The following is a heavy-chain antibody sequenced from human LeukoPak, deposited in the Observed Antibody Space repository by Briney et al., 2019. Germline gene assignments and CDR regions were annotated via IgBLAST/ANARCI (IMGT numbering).Heavy chain of an antibody. CDR2: IYYSGST. V-gene: IGHV4-59*01. Sequence: PSETLSLTCTVSGESMSGFYWNWIRQPPGKGLEWIGYIYYSGSTNYNPSLKSRVTISVDTSKNQFSLKLSSVTAADTAVYYCARGVGYSGSYFGYWGQGTLVTVSS. J-gene: IGHJ4*02. CDR1: GESMSGFY. D-gene: IGHD1-26*01. CDR3: ARGVGYSGSYFGY.